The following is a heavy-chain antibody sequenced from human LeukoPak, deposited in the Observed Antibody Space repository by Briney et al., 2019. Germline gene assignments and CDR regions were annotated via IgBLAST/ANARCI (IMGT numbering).Heavy chain of an antibody. Sequence: HPGGSLRLSCSASRFTFSSYVMYWVRQAPGKGLEYVSTISSNGCSTYYAESVKGRFTISRDNSKNTLYLQMSSLRAEDTAVYYCVKDYYDSSGYYGDAFDIWGQGTMVTVSS. CDR3: VKDYYDSSGYYGDAFDI. V-gene: IGHV3-64D*09. CDR2: ISSNGCST. CDR1: RFTFSSYV. D-gene: IGHD3-22*01. J-gene: IGHJ3*02.